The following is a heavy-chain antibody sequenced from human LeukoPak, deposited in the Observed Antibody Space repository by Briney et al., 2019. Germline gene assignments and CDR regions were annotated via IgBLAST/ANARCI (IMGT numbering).Heavy chain of an antibody. J-gene: IGHJ4*02. V-gene: IGHV1-69*02. CDR2: IIPILGIA. D-gene: IGHD6-6*01. CDR3: ARQGGEDSSSSPTDY. Sequence: AASVKVSCKASGGTFSSYTISWVRQAPGQGLEWMRRIIPILGIANYAQKFQGRVTITADKSTSTAYMELSSLRSEDTAVYYCARQGGEDSSSSPTDYWGQGTLVTVSS. CDR1: GGTFSSYT.